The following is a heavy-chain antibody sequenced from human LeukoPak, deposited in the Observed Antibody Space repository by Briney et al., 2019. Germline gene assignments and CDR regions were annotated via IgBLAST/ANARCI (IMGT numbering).Heavy chain of an antibody. CDR1: GGTFSSYA. Sequence: GASVKVSCKASGGTFSSYAISWVRQAPGQGLERMGGIIPIFGTANYAQKFQGRVTITTDESTSTAYMELSSLRSEDTAVYYCARATGSGYYSHYYYYMDVWGKGTTVTVSS. CDR2: IIPIFGTA. J-gene: IGHJ6*03. V-gene: IGHV1-69*05. D-gene: IGHD3-3*01. CDR3: ARATGSGYYSHYYYYMDV.